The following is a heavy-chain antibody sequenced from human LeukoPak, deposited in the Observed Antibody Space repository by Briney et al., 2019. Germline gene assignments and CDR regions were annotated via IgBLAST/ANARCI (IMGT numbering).Heavy chain of an antibody. CDR2: FYYTGST. CDR3: AGRTAATTRPFDY. Sequence: SETLSLTCSVSGVSIDSYHWSWIRQPPGQGLEWIGYFYYTGSTNYSPSFEGRVTISEDTSKNQISLRLTSVTAADTAVYYCAGRTAATTRPFDYWGQGTLVTVSS. D-gene: IGHD2-21*02. J-gene: IGHJ4*02. CDR1: GVSIDSYH. V-gene: IGHV4-59*01.